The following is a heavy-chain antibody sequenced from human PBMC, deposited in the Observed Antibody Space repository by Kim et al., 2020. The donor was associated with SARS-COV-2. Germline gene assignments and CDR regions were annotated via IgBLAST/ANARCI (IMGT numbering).Heavy chain of an antibody. V-gene: IGHV3-33*01. CDR1: GFTFSSYG. CDR2: IWYDGSNT. CDR3: AREGAVTGTTGVDY. D-gene: IGHD1-20*01. J-gene: IGHJ4*02. Sequence: GGSLRLSCAASGFTFSSYGMHWVRQAPGKGLEWVAAIWYDGSNTYYADSVKGRFTISRYNSKNTLYLQMNSLRAEDTAVYYCAREGAVTGTTGVDYWGRG.